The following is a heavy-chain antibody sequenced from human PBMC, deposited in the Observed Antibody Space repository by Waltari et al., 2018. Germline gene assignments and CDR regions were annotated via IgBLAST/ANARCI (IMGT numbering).Heavy chain of an antibody. D-gene: IGHD5-18*01. CDR2: ISWGGGST. CDR1: GFTFDDYT. V-gene: IGHV3-43*01. CDR3: AKDESGYSYGLYYYYYYMDV. Sequence: EVQLVESGGVVVQPGGSLRLSCAASGFTFDDYTMHWVRQAPGKGLEWVSLISWGGGSTYDADSVKGRFTISRDNSKNSQYLQMNSLRTEDTALYYCAKDESGYSYGLYYYYYYMDVWGKGTTVTVSS. J-gene: IGHJ6*03.